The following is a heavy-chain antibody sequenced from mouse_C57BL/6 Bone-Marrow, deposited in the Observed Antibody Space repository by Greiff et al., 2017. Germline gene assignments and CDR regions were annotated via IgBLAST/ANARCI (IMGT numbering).Heavy chain of an antibody. J-gene: IGHJ3*01. Sequence: VQLQQPGAELVKPGASVKLSCKASGYTFTSYWMHWVKQRPGRGLEWIGRIDPNSGGTKYNEKFKSKATLTVDKPSSTAYMQLSSLTSEDSAVYYCARSFITTVVATRDWFAYWGQGTLVTVSA. CDR1: GYTFTSYW. V-gene: IGHV1-72*01. CDR2: IDPNSGGT. D-gene: IGHD1-1*01. CDR3: ARSFITTVVATRDWFAY.